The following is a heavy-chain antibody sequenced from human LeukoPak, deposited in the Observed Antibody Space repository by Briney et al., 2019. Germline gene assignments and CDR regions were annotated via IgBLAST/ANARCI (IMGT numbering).Heavy chain of an antibody. Sequence: GGSLRLSCAASEFILSNWWMTWVRQAPGKGLEWVASMKPDGSENYYVDSVKGRFTLSRDNARSSLYLQMNSLRAEDTAVYYCARGHYGMDVWGQGTTVTVSS. J-gene: IGHJ6*02. CDR1: EFILSNWW. CDR2: MKPDGSEN. CDR3: ARGHYGMDV. V-gene: IGHV3-7*01.